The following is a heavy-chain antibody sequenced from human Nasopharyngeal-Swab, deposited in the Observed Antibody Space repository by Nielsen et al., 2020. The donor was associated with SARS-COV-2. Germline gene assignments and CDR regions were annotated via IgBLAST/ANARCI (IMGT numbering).Heavy chain of an antibody. CDR3: AKDLEDYYDSSGLVYGMDV. CDR2: ISGSGGST. Sequence: GGSLRLPCAASGFTFSSYAMSWVRQAPGKGLEWVSAISGSGGSTYYADSVKGRFTISRDNSKNTLYLQMNSLRAEDTAVYYCAKDLEDYYDSSGLVYGMDVWGQGTTVTVSS. D-gene: IGHD3-22*01. V-gene: IGHV3-23*01. CDR1: GFTFSSYA. J-gene: IGHJ6*02.